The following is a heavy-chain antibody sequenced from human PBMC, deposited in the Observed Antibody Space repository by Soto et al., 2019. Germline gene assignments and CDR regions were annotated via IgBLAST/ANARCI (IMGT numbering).Heavy chain of an antibody. V-gene: IGHV4-30-4*01. D-gene: IGHD3-22*01. CDR3: ARGRGYYYDSRGLPPIHY. J-gene: IGHJ4*02. Sequence: SETLSLTCTVSGGSISSGDYYWSWIRQPPGKGLEWIGYIYYSGSTYYNPSLKSRVTISVDTSKNQFSLKLSSVTAADTAVYYCARGRGYYYDSRGLPPIHYWGQGTLVTVS. CDR1: GGSISSGDYY. CDR2: IYYSGST.